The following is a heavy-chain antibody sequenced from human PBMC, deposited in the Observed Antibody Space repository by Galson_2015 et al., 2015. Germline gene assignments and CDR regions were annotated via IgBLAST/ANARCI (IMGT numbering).Heavy chain of an antibody. Sequence: SLRLSCAASGFTFSSYWMSWVRQAPGKGLEWVANIKQDGSEKYYVDSVKGRFTISRDNAKNSLYLQMNSLRAEDTAVYYCARGDIVLMVYALPCCVDYWGQGTLVTVSS. D-gene: IGHD2-8*01. CDR1: GFTFSSYW. CDR3: ARGDIVLMVYALPCCVDY. V-gene: IGHV3-7*03. CDR2: IKQDGSEK. J-gene: IGHJ4*02.